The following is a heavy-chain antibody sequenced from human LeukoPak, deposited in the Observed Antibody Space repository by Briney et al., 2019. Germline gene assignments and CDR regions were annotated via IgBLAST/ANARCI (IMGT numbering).Heavy chain of an antibody. J-gene: IGHJ4*02. CDR2: ITGSGGST. CDR1: GFTFSSNT. Sequence: PGGSLRLSCAASGFTFSSNTVSWVRQAPGKGLEWVSAITGSGGSTYYADSVKGRFTISRDNSKNTLYLQMNSLRAEDTAVYYCAKANYYDSSGYYENLDYWGQGTLVTVSS. V-gene: IGHV3-23*01. D-gene: IGHD3-22*01. CDR3: AKANYYDSSGYYENLDY.